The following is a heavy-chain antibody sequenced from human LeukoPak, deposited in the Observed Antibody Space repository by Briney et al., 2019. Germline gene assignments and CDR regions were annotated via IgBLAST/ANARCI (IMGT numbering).Heavy chain of an antibody. CDR3: ARASLLWFGNSNWFDP. CDR1: GGSFSGYY. D-gene: IGHD3-10*01. CDR2: INHSGST. Sequence: SETLSLTCTVYGGSFSGYYWSWIRQPPGKGLEWIGEINHSGSTNYNPSLKSRVTISVDTSKNQFSLELSSVTAADTAVYYCARASLLWFGNSNWFDPWGQGTLVTVSS. V-gene: IGHV4-34*01. J-gene: IGHJ5*02.